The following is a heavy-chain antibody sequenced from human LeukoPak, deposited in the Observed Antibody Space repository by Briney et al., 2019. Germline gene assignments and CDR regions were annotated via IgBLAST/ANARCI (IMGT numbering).Heavy chain of an antibody. CDR1: GYTFTSYD. V-gene: IGHV1-8*01. J-gene: IGHJ3*02. CDR3: ATKGNYDSSGYYLDAFDI. Sequence: ASVKVSCKASGYTFTSYDVNWVRQATGQGLEWMGWMNPNSGNTGYAQKFQGRVTMTRNTSISTAYMELSSLRSEDTAVYYCATKGNYDSSGYYLDAFDIWGQGTMVTVSS. D-gene: IGHD3-22*01. CDR2: MNPNSGNT.